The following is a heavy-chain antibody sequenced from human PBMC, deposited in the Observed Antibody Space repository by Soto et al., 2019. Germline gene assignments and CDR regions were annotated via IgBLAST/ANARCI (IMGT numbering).Heavy chain of an antibody. CDR1: GGTLSSYT. CDR2: IIPFLGKA. Sequence: QVQLVQSGAAVKKPGSSVNVSCKASGGTLSSYTISWVRQAPGQGLEWMGRIIPFLGKADYEQTFKGRIKITGAKSPHKAYLVLSSTTSEDTAVYFCARQMADAASDGTVSSLWGQGPPVIVSS. V-gene: IGHV1-69*02. CDR3: ARQMADAASDGTVSSL. D-gene: IGHD2-2*01. J-gene: IGHJ4*02.